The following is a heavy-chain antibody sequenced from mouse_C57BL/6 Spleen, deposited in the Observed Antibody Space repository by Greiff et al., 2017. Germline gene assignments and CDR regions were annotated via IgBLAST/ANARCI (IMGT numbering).Heavy chain of an antibody. CDR2: IYPGDGDT. V-gene: IGHV1-80*01. CDR1: GYAFSSYW. J-gene: IGHJ2*01. CDR3: ARHYYDYDRFDY. D-gene: IGHD2-4*01. Sequence: QVQLQQSGAELVKPGASVKISCKASGYAFSSYWMNWVKQRPGKGLEWIGQIYPGDGDTNYNGRFKGKATLTADKSSSPAYMQLSILTSEYSAVYFCARHYYDYDRFDYWGQGTTLTVSS.